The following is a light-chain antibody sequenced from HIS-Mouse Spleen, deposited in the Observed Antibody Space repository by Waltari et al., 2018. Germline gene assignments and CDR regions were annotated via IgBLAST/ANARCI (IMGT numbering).Light chain of an antibody. V-gene: IGLV2-23*01. CDR3: CSYAGSSTVV. CDR2: EGS. CDR1: SSDVGSYNL. J-gene: IGLJ2*01. Sequence: QSALTQPASVSGSPGQSITISCTGTSSDVGSYNLVSWYQQHPGKAPKLMIYEGSKRPSGVSNRFSGSKSCNMASLTISGLQAEDEADYYCCSYAGSSTVVFGGGTKLTVL.